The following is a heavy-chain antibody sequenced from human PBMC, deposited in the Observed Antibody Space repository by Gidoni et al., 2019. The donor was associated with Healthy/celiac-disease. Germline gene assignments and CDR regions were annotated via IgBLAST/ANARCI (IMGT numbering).Heavy chain of an antibody. CDR1: GGSFSGYY. J-gene: IGHJ5*02. D-gene: IGHD2-15*01. V-gene: IGHV4-34*01. CDR2: INHSGST. CDR3: APRVVVAAKRYNWFDP. Sequence: QVQLQQWGAGLLKPSETLSLTCAVCGGSFSGYYWSWIRQPPGKGLEWIGEINHSGSTNYHPSLKSRVTISVDTSKNQFSLKLSSVTAADTAVYYCAPRVVVAAKRYNWFDPWGQGTLVTVSS.